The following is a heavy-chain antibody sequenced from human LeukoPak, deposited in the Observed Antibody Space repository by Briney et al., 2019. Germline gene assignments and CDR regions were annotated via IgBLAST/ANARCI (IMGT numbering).Heavy chain of an antibody. J-gene: IGHJ5*02. Sequence: HGESLKISCKGSGYSFTSYWIVWVRQMPGKGLEWMGIIYPSDSDTRYSPSFQGQVTLSADKSISTAYLQWSSLKASDTAMYYCARLVSGVGNWFDPWGQGTLVTVSS. D-gene: IGHD1-26*01. V-gene: IGHV5-51*01. CDR3: ARLVSGVGNWFDP. CDR1: GYSFTSYW. CDR2: IYPSDSDT.